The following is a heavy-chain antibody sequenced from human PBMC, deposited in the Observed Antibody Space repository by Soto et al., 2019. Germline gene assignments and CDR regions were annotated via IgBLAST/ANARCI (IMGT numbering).Heavy chain of an antibody. V-gene: IGHV1-69*06. CDR1: GGTFGSYA. J-gene: IGHJ4*02. D-gene: IGHD2-15*01. Sequence: QVQLVQSGAEVKKPGSSVKVSCKSSGGTFGSYAISWVRQAPGQGLEWMGGVIPIFGTPHYAQKFRGRVTITADIPTSTAYLELSSLKSADTAVYYCAKIRWTISLQEEDAIWGQGTLVTVSS. CDR3: AKIRWTISLQEEDAI. CDR2: VIPIFGTP.